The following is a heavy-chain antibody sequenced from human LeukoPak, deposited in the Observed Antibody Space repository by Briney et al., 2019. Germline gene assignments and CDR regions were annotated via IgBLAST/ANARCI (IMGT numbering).Heavy chain of an antibody. J-gene: IGHJ4*02. CDR3: ARGYKPGYSSGWSIFDY. D-gene: IGHD6-19*01. CDR2: MNPNSGNT. Sequence: ASVKVSCKASGYTFTSYDINWVRQATGQGLEWMGWMNPNSGNTGYAQKFQGRVTMTRNTSISTAYVELSSLRSEDTAVYYCARGYKPGYSSGWSIFDYWGQGALVTVSS. V-gene: IGHV1-8*01. CDR1: GYTFTSYD.